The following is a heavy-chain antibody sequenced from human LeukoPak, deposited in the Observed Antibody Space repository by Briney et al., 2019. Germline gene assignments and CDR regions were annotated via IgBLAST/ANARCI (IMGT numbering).Heavy chain of an antibody. CDR1: GFTFSSYA. Sequence: GGSLRLSCAASGFTFSSYAMSWVRQAPGKGLEWVAAISGSGGRTNYADPVKGRFIISRDSSKNTLSLLMNSLRAEDTAVYYCARVAAYGSGSYYNDYWGQGTLVTVSS. CDR2: ISGSGGRT. D-gene: IGHD3-10*01. V-gene: IGHV3-23*01. CDR3: ARVAAYGSGSYYNDY. J-gene: IGHJ4*02.